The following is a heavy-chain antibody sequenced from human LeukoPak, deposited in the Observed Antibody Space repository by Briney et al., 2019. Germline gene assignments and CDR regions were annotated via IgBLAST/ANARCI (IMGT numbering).Heavy chain of an antibody. D-gene: IGHD3/OR15-3a*01. CDR1: GFXFGSYA. CDR3: AKVATWTYFDY. J-gene: IGHJ4*02. Sequence: GGSLRLSCAVSGFXFGSYAMGWVRQAPGKGLEWVSAISGSGTGTYYADSVKGRFTISRDNSKNTLYLHMNSLRAEDTAVYYCAKVATWTYFDYWGQGTLVTVSS. CDR2: ISGSGTGT. V-gene: IGHV3-23*01.